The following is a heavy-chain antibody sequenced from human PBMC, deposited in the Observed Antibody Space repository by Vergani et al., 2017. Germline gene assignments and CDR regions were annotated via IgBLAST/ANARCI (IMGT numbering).Heavy chain of an antibody. D-gene: IGHD2-15*01. CDR3: AKDTSDSVGYCSGGSCTNAFDI. J-gene: IGHJ3*02. V-gene: IGHV3-9*01. Sequence: EVQLLESGGGLVQPGRSLRLSCAASGFTFDDYAMHWVRQAPGKGLEWVSGISWNSGSIGYADSVKGRFTISRDNAKNSLYLQMNSLRAEDTALYYCAKDTSDSVGYCSGGSCTNAFDIWGQGTMVTVSS. CDR2: ISWNSGSI. CDR1: GFTFDDYA.